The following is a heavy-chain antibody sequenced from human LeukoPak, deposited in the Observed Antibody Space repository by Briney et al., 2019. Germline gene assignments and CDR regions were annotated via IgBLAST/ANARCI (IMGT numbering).Heavy chain of an antibody. CDR3: ASIPPGYSSSWTTWDAFDI. Sequence: GGSLRLSCAASGFTFSSYSMSWVRQAPGKGLEWVSYISSSSSTIYYVDSVKGRFTISRDNAKNSLYLQMNSLRAEDTAVYYCASIPPGYSSSWTTWDAFDIWGQGTMVTVSS. CDR1: GFTFSSYS. V-gene: IGHV3-48*01. D-gene: IGHD6-13*01. J-gene: IGHJ3*02. CDR2: ISSSSSTI.